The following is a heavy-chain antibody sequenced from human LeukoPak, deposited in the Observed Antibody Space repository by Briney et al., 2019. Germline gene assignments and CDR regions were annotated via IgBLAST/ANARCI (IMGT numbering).Heavy chain of an antibody. CDR1: GGTFSSYA. CDR3: ARGPRYGESGYDLGPY. CDR2: IIPILGIA. D-gene: IGHD5-12*01. Sequence: AASVKVSCKASGGTFSSYAISWVRQAPGQGLEWMGRIIPILGIANYAQKFQGRVTITADKSTSTAYMELSSLRSEDTAVYYCARGPRYGESGYDLGPYWGQGTLVTVSS. V-gene: IGHV1-69*04. J-gene: IGHJ4*02.